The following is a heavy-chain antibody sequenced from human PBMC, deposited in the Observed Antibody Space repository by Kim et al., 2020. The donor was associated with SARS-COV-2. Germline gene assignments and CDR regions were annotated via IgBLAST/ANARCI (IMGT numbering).Heavy chain of an antibody. CDR3: AREGGYCTSSACDAFDI. Sequence: SLGGRFTISRDNARNSMCLEMNSLRAEDTAIYFCAREGGYCTSSACDAFDIWGQGTMVTVSS. J-gene: IGHJ3*02. V-gene: IGHV3-21*01. D-gene: IGHD2-2*01.